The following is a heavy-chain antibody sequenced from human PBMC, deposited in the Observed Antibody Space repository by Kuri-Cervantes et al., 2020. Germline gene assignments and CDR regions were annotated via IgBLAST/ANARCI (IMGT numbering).Heavy chain of an antibody. CDR2: ISGSGGAK. D-gene: IGHD3-10*01. CDR1: GFTVSSNY. V-gene: IGHV3-53*01. Sequence: GESLKISCAASGFTVSSNYMSWVRQAPGKGLEWVSLISGSGGAKFYADSVKGRFTISRDNSKNTLFLQMNSLRVEDTAVYYCARTSWFHWNFDLWGRGTLVTVSS. CDR3: ARTSWFHWNFDL. J-gene: IGHJ2*01.